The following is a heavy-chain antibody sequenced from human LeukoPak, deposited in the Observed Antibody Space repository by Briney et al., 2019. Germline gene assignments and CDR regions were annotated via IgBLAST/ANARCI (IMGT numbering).Heavy chain of an antibody. V-gene: IGHV1-58*01. Sequence: SVKVSCKASGFTFTSSAVQWVRQARGQRLEWIGWIVVGSGNTNYAQKFQGRVTMTRDTSTSTVYMELSSLRSEDTAVYYCARDLGYCSGGSCYDAAFDIWGQGTMVTVSS. J-gene: IGHJ3*02. CDR1: GFTFTSSA. CDR2: IVVGSGNT. D-gene: IGHD2-15*01. CDR3: ARDLGYCSGGSCYDAAFDI.